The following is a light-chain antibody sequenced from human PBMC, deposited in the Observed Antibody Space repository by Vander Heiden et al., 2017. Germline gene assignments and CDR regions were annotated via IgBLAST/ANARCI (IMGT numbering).Light chain of an antibody. V-gene: IGLV8-61*01. Sequence: QTVVTQESSFSVCPGGTVTLTCGLSSGSVSTSYYPSWYQQTPGQAPRTLVYNTNTRSSGVPARFSDSILGNKAAPTITGAQADDESEYYCVLYMNSGIVFGGGTKLTVL. CDR2: NTN. J-gene: IGLJ2*01. CDR3: VLYMNSGIV. CDR1: SGSVSTSYY.